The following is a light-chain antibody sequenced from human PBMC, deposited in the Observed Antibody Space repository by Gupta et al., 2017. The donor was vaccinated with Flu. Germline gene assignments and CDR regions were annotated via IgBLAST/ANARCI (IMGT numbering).Light chain of an antibody. J-gene: IGKJ2*01. CDR2: SAS. Sequence: EWATIYLRASESVDRNKVSWYQQKPGQAPSPLMLSASSRAAGIPDRFSGSGSGTDFTLTIRRLEPEDFAVYYCHQCSRSPPTFGQGAKLEIK. V-gene: IGKV3-20*01. CDR1: ESVDRNK. CDR3: HQCSRSPPT.